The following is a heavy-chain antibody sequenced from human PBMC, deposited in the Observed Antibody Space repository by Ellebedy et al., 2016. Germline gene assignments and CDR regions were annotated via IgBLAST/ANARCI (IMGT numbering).Heavy chain of an antibody. V-gene: IGHV4-34*01. CDR3: ARSGGPYCTNGVCYTVLDY. D-gene: IGHD2-8*01. Sequence: SETLSLTCAVYGGSFSGYYWSWIRQPPGKGLEWIGEINHSGSTNYNPSLKSRVTISVDTSKNQFSLKLSSVTAADTAVYYCARSGGPYCTNGVCYTVLDYWGQGTLVTVSS. CDR2: INHSGST. J-gene: IGHJ4*02. CDR1: GGSFSGYY.